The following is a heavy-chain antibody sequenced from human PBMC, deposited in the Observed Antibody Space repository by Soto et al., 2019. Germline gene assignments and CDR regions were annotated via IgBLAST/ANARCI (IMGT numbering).Heavy chain of an antibody. CDR1: GGSISSGGYY. J-gene: IGHJ4*02. CDR3: AREVDIREYYYDSSGYIDY. V-gene: IGHV4-31*03. CDR2: IYYSGST. Sequence: QVQLQESGPGLVKPSQTLSLTCTVSGGSISSGGYYWSWIRQHPGKGLEWIGYIYYSGSTYYNPSLKSRVTISVGTSMTQFSLKLSSVTAAGTAVYYCAREVDIREYYYDSSGYIDYWGQGTLVTVSS. D-gene: IGHD3-22*01.